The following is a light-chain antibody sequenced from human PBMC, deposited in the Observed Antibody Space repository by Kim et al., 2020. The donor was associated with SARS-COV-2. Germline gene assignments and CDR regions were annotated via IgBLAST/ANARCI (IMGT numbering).Light chain of an antibody. CDR1: TSDIGNSNY. Sequence: QSITMSCTGSTSDIGNSNYVSWYQQHPGKAPKLIIYDLTYRPSGVSSRFSASKSGNTASLTISGLQADDEADYYCSSYTSSSTLGVFGGGTQLTVL. J-gene: IGLJ3*02. CDR3: SSYTSSSTLGV. V-gene: IGLV2-14*03. CDR2: DLT.